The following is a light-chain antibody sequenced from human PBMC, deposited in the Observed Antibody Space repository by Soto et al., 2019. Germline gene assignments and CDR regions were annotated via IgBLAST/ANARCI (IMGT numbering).Light chain of an antibody. Sequence: QSALTQPASVSGSPGQSITISCTGTSSDVGCYNYVSWYQQHPGKAPKLMIYEVSNRPSGVSNRFSGSKSGNTASLTISGLQAEDEADYYCSSYTSSSTLNVVFGGGTKLPV. J-gene: IGLJ2*01. CDR1: SSDVGCYNY. CDR3: SSYTSSSTLNVV. V-gene: IGLV2-14*01. CDR2: EVS.